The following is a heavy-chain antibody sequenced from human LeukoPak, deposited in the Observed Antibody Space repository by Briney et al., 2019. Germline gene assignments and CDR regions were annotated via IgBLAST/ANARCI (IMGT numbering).Heavy chain of an antibody. CDR3: ARDKAPEGFDP. J-gene: IGHJ5*02. CDR1: GGSISSYY. V-gene: IGHV4-59*01. D-gene: IGHD1-14*01. CDR2: IYYSGST. Sequence: PSETLSLTCTVSGGSISSYYWSWIRQPPGKGLEWIGYIYYSGSTNYNPSLKSGVTISVDTSKNQFSLKLSSVTAADKAVYYCARDKAPEGFDPWGQGTLVTVSS.